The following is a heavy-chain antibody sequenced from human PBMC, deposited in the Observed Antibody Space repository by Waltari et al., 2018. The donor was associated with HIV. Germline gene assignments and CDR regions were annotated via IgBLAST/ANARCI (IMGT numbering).Heavy chain of an antibody. CDR1: GFSLSNARMG. CDR3: ARNKVERVIWSGPGGLLDY. J-gene: IGHJ4*02. V-gene: IGHV2-26*01. D-gene: IGHD3-3*01. Sequence: QVTLKESGPVLVKPTETLTLTCTVSGFSLSNARMGVSWIRQPPGKALEWLAHIFSNDEKSYSTSLKSRLTISKDTSKSQVVLTMTNMDPVDTATYYCARNKVERVIWSGPGGLLDYWGQGTLVTVSS. CDR2: IFSNDEK.